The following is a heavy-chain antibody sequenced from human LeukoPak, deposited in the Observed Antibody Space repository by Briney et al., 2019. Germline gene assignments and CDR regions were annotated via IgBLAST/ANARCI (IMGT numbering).Heavy chain of an antibody. CDR2: IYYSGST. CDR1: GGSFSGYY. Sequence: SETLSLTCAVYGGSFSGYYWSWIRQPPGKGLEWIGYIYYSGSTNYNPSLKSRVTISVDTSKNQFSLKLSSVTAADTAVYYCARVYYGSGSPNDAFDIWGQGTMVTVSS. V-gene: IGHV4-59*01. CDR3: ARVYYGSGSPNDAFDI. D-gene: IGHD3-10*01. J-gene: IGHJ3*02.